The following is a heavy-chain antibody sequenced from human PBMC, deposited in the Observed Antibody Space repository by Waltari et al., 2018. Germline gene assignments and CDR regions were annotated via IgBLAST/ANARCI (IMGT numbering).Heavy chain of an antibody. J-gene: IGHJ4*02. CDR3: ARDNQRYAYGPLDY. Sequence: QVQLVESGGGVVQPGRSLRLSCAASGFTFSSYGMHWVRQAPGKGLEGVAVIWYDGSNKNYADSVKGRFTISRDNSKNTLYLQMNSLRAEDTAVYYCARDNQRYAYGPLDYWGQGTLVTVSS. V-gene: IGHV3-33*01. D-gene: IGHD5-18*01. CDR2: IWYDGSNK. CDR1: GFTFSSYG.